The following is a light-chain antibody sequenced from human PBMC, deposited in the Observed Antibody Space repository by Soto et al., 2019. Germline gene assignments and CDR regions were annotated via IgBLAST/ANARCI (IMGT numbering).Light chain of an antibody. Sequence: EIVMTQSPATLSVSPGERATLSFSASQSVSSSYLAWYQQKPGQAPRLLIYGASSRATGIPDRFSGSGSGTDFTLTISRLEPEDFAVYYCQQYGSSPPTFGQGTKVDIK. CDR2: GAS. CDR1: QSVSSSY. J-gene: IGKJ1*01. V-gene: IGKV3-20*01. CDR3: QQYGSSPPT.